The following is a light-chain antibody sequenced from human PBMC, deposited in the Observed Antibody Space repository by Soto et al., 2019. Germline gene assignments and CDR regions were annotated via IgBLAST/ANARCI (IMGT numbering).Light chain of an antibody. J-gene: IGKJ4*01. CDR2: AAS. CDR1: QAIGND. CDR3: LQDYNYPLT. Sequence: AIQMTQSPSSLSASVGDRVTITCRASQAIGNDLGWYQQKPGKVPKLLIYAASSLQSGVPSRFSGSGSGTDFTLTISSLQPEDFATYYCLQDYNYPLTFGGGTKVEIK. V-gene: IGKV1-6*01.